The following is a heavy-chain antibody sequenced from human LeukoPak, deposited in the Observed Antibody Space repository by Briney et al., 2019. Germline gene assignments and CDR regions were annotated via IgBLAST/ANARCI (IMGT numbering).Heavy chain of an antibody. V-gene: IGHV3-53*01. Sequence: PVGSLRLSCAASGFTVSSNYMSWVRQAPGTGLEWVSVIYSSGSTYYSDSVKGRFTISRDNSKNTLYLQMNSLRAEDTAVYYCARARGYGDYVDYWGQGTLVTVSS. CDR1: GFTVSSNY. CDR2: IYSSGST. D-gene: IGHD4-17*01. CDR3: ARARGYGDYVDY. J-gene: IGHJ4*02.